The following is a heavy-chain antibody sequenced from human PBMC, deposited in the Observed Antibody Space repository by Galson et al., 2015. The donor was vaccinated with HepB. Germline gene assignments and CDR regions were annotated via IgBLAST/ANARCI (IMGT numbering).Heavy chain of an antibody. CDR3: AHRRGGSYYSY. CDR1: GFSLSTSGVG. J-gene: IGHJ4*02. CDR2: IYWNDDK. D-gene: IGHD1-26*01. V-gene: IGHV2-5*01. Sequence: PALVKPTQTLTLTCAFSGFSLSTSGVGVGWIRQPPGKALEWLALIYWNDDKRYSPSLKSRLTITKDTSKNQVVLTMTNMDPVDTATYYCAHRRGGSYYSYWGQGTLVTVSS.